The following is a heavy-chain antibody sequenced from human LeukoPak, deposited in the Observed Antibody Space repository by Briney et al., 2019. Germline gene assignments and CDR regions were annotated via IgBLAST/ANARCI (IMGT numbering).Heavy chain of an antibody. D-gene: IGHD3-16*01. J-gene: IGHJ4*02. CDR3: ARDHGGH. V-gene: IGHV3-66*02. CDR2: IYSGGST. CDR1: GFTFRGYW. Sequence: GGSLRLSCAASGFTFRGYWMTWVRQAPGKGLEWLSVIYSGGSTYYADSVKGRFTTSRDNPKNTLYLQMNSLRTEDTAVYYCARDHGGHWGQGTLVTVSS.